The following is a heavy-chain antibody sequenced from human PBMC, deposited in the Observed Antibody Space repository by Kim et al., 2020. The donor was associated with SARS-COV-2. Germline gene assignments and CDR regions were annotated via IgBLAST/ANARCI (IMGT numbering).Heavy chain of an antibody. V-gene: IGHV3-9*01. J-gene: IGHJ4*02. CDR2: I. CDR3: AKDREGTVDY. Sequence: IGYADAGKGRFAISRDNAKDSLYLQMNSLRAEDTALYYCAKDREGTVDYWGQGTLVTVSS. D-gene: IGHD1-7*01.